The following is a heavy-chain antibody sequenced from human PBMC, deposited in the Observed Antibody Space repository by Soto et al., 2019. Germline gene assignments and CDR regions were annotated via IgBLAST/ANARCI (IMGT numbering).Heavy chain of an antibody. CDR1: GGTFSSYA. CDR3: ARDRGAARPWWFAP. V-gene: IGHV1-69*13. D-gene: IGHD6-6*01. CDR2: IIPIFGTA. Sequence: SVKVSCKASGGTFSSYAISWVRQAPGQGLEWMGGIIPIFGTANYAQKFQLRVTITADEATSRAYMELSSLRSEDTAVYYCARDRGAARPWWFAPWGRGPLVTVSS. J-gene: IGHJ5*02.